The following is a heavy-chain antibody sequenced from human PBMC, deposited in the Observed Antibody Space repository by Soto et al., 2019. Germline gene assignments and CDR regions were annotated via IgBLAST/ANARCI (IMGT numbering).Heavy chain of an antibody. CDR2: IYHSGST. V-gene: IGHV4-4*02. CDR1: SGSISSSNW. CDR3: ARDARPAAAGTPSFMLDP. J-gene: IGHJ5*02. D-gene: IGHD6-13*01. Sequence: QVQLQESGPGLVKPSGTLSLTCAVSSGSISSSNWWSWVRQPPGKGLVWIGEIYHSGSTNYNPSLKSRVTISVDKSKNQFSLKLSSVTAADTAVYYCARDARPAAAGTPSFMLDPWGQGTLVTGSS.